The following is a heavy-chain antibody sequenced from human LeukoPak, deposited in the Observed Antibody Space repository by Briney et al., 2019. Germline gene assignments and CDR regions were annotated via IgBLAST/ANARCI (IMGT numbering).Heavy chain of an antibody. CDR1: DDSISVYY. J-gene: IGHJ4*02. CDR3: TRGAGWLIDY. D-gene: IGHD3-16*01. CDR2: IHNSGTS. V-gene: IGHV4-59*01. Sequence: NTSETLSLTCTVSDDSISVYYRGWIRQPPGKGLEWIGYIHNSGTSTYNLSLKSRVTISADTSKNQFSLKLNSMTTADTAVYYCTRGAGWLIDYWGQGILVTVSS.